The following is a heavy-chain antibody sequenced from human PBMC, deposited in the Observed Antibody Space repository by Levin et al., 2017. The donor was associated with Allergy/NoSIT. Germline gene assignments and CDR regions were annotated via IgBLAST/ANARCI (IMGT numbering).Heavy chain of an antibody. D-gene: IGHD3-9*01. V-gene: IGHV1-8*01. CDR2: MNPKSGNA. CDR3: ARGRYFDVSTGYNVYTY. CDR1: GYTFSDYD. J-gene: IGHJ4*02. Sequence: VKVSCKTSGYTFSDYDINWVRQATGQGLEWIGWMNPKSGNAGFARNFQGRVTMTGDTAITTAYLELRSLTPGDTGVYFCARGRYFDVSTGYNVYTYWGQGTLVTVSS.